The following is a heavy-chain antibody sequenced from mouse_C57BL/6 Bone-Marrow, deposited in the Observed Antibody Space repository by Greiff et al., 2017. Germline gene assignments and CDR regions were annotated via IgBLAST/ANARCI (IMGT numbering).Heavy chain of an antibody. D-gene: IGHD4-1*01. J-gene: IGHJ2*01. CDR2: IYPSDSET. Sequence: VQLQQPGAELVRPGSSVKLSCKASGYTFTSYWMDWVKQRPGQGLEWIGNIYPSDSETHYNQKFKDKATLTVDKSSRTAYMQLSSLTSEDSAGYYCASRRTGLLGYWGQGTTLTVSS. CDR1: GYTFTSYW. V-gene: IGHV1-61*01. CDR3: ASRRTGLLGY.